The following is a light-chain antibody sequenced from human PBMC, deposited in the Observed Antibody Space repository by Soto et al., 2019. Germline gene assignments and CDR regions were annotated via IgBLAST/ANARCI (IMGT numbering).Light chain of an antibody. CDR1: QTVRRN. J-gene: IGKJ1*01. CDR3: QQYDDWWT. Sequence: EILLTQSPATLSVNTGDRVTLSFRASQTVRRNLAWYQQKPGQAPRLLIHGASTRVTGIPARFSGSGSGTDFTLTISSLQSEDFAVYYCQQYDDWWTFGQGTKVDIK. CDR2: GAS. V-gene: IGKV3-15*01.